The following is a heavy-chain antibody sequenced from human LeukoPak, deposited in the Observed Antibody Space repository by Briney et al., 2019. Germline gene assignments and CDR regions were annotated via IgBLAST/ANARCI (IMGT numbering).Heavy chain of an antibody. D-gene: IGHD3-9*01. CDR1: GGTFSSYA. CDR2: IIPIFGTA. V-gene: IGHV1-69*13. J-gene: IGHJ4*02. CDR3: ARAKLIDDILTGEFDY. Sequence: GASVKVSCKASGGTFSSYAISWVRQAPGQGLEWMGGIIPIFGTANYAQKFQGRVTITADESTSTAYMELSSLRSEDTAVYYCARAKLIDDILTGEFDYWGQGTLVTVSS.